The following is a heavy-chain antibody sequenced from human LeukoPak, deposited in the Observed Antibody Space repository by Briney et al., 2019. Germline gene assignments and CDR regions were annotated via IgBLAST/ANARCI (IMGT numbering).Heavy chain of an antibody. V-gene: IGHV1-18*01. CDR1: GYTFTSYG. Sequence: ASVKVSCKASGYTFTSYGISWVRQAPGQGLEWMGWISAYNGNTNYAQKLQGRVTMTTDTSTSTAYMELRSLRSDDTAVYYCAREDVEPDAKYYYGMDVWGQGTTVTVSS. J-gene: IGHJ6*02. D-gene: IGHD2-2*01. CDR3: AREDVEPDAKYYYGMDV. CDR2: ISAYNGNT.